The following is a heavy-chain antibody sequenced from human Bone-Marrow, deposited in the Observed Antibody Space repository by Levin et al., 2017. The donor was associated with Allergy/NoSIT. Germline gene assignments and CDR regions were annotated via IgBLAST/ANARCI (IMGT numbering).Heavy chain of an antibody. CDR1: GVTFTTHS. J-gene: IGHJ4*02. CDR2: ISWTSNTL. CDR3: ARDNPRNYFDY. Sequence: GGSLRLSCVDSGVTFTTHSMNWVRQAPGKGLEWIAYISWTSNTLYYADSLKGRVTISRDNSKNSLYLQINSLRVDDSAIYYCARDNPRNYFDYWGQGTQLTVSS. V-gene: IGHV3-48*04.